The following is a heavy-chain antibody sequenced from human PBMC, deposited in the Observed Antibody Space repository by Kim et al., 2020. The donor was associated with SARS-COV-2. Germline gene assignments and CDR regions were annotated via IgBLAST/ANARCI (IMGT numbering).Heavy chain of an antibody. CDR3: AKDRCDGYNCADFDY. Sequence: GGSLRLSCAASGFTFSSYAMSWVRQAPGKGLEWVSAISGSGGSTYYADSVKGRFTISRDNSKNTLYLQMNSLRAEDTAVYYCAKDRCDGYNCADFDYWGQGTLVTVSS. CDR2: ISGSGGST. V-gene: IGHV3-23*01. D-gene: IGHD5-12*01. CDR1: GFTFSSYA. J-gene: IGHJ4*02.